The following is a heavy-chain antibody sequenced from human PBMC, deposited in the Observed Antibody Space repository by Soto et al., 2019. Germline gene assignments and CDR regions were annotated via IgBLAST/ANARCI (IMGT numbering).Heavy chain of an antibody. CDR1: GGSFSGYY. CDR3: ARGGNCIVSSCPLGSHYGMDV. Sequence: QVQLQQWGAGLLKPSETLSLTCAVYGGSFSGYYWTWIRQPPGKGLEGVGETGHSGSATYSPSLKRRVTISVGTCNNRFDLRLSSVTAAGTAVYYCARGGNCIVSSCPLGSHYGMDVWGQGTTVTVSS. CDR2: TGHSGSA. D-gene: IGHD2-15*01. J-gene: IGHJ6*02. V-gene: IGHV4-34*01.